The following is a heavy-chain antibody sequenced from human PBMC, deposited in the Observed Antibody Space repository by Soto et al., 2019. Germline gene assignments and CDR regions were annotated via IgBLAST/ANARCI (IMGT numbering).Heavy chain of an antibody. Sequence: EVQLVESGGGLVQPGGSLRLSCAASGFTFSSYWMHWVRQVPGKGLLWVSRIDEYGSTINYADSVKGRFTISRDNVRNTLYLEMNSLRAEDTALYYCTTDIGGKGAYWGPGTLVTVSS. CDR3: TTDIGGKGAY. CDR2: IDEYGSTI. V-gene: IGHV3-74*01. D-gene: IGHD3-10*01. J-gene: IGHJ4*02. CDR1: GFTFSSYW.